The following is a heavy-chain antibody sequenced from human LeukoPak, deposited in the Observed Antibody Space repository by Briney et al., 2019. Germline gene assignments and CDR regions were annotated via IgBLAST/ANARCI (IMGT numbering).Heavy chain of an antibody. J-gene: IGHJ4*02. V-gene: IGHV3-30*02. Sequence: PGGSLRLSCAASGFTFSSYGMYWVRQAPGKGLEWVAFIRYDGSNKYYADSVKGRFTISRDNSKNTLYLQMNSLRAEDTAVYYCAKDRAFGSSWYRFDYWGQGTLVTVSS. CDR3: AKDRAFGSSWYRFDY. CDR1: GFTFSSYG. CDR2: IRYDGSNK. D-gene: IGHD6-13*01.